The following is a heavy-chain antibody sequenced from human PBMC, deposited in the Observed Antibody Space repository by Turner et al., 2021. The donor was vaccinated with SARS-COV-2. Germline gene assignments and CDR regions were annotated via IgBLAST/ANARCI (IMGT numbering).Heavy chain of an antibody. CDR1: GIIVSSNY. J-gene: IGHJ4*02. CDR3: ARDRGGYSDY. CDR2: IYSDGST. D-gene: IGHD3-10*01. V-gene: IGHV3-66*01. Sequence: EVQLVESGGGLVQPGGSLRLSCAASGIIVSSNYMSWVRQAPGKGLEWVSVIYSDGSTYYADSVKGRFTISRDNSKNTLYLQMNSLRAEDTAVYYCARDRGGYSDYWGQGTLVTVSS.